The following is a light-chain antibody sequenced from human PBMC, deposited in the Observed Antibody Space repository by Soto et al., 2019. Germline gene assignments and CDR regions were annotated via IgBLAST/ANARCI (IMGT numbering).Light chain of an antibody. V-gene: IGLV4-69*01. Sequence: QPVLTQSPSASASLGASVKLTCTLSSGHSSYAIAWHQQQPEKGPRYLMKLNSDGSHSKGDGIPERFSGSSSGAERYLTISGLQSEDEADYYCQTWGTGIQVFGGGTKVTVL. CDR3: QTWGTGIQV. CDR1: SGHSSYA. CDR2: LNSDGSH. J-gene: IGLJ2*01.